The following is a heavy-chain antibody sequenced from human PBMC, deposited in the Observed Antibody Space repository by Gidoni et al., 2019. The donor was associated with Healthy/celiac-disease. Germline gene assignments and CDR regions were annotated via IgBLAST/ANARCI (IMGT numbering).Heavy chain of an antibody. CDR3: ARGPVINGYSYGNFDY. J-gene: IGHJ4*02. V-gene: IGHV1-2*02. Sequence: QVQLVQSGAEVKKPGASVKVSCKASGYTFTGYYMHWVRQAPGQGLEWMGWINPNSGGTNYTQKFQGRVTMTRDTSISTAYMELSRLRSDDTAVYYCARGPVINGYSYGNFDYWGQGTLVTVSS. CDR1: GYTFTGYY. CDR2: INPNSGGT. D-gene: IGHD5-18*01.